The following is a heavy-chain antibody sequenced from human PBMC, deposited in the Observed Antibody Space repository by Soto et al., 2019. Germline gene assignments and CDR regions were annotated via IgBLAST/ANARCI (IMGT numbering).Heavy chain of an antibody. CDR1: GGSISSGDYY. D-gene: IGHD3-22*01. J-gene: IGHJ4*02. CDR3: ARAGHYYDSSGYYYGSGQHDY. CDR2: IYYSGST. Sequence: SETLSLTCTVSGGSISSGDYYWSWIRQPPGKGLEWIGYIYYSGSTYYNPSLKSRVTISVDTPKNQFSLKLSSVTAADTAVYYCARAGHYYDSSGYYYGSGQHDYWGQGTLVTVSS. V-gene: IGHV4-30-4*01.